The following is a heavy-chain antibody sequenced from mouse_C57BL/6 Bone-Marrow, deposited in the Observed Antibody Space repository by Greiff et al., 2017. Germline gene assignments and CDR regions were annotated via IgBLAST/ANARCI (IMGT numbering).Heavy chain of an antibody. CDR3: ARHGNYLYYSAMDY. CDR2: ISSGGSYT. CDR1: GFTFSSYG. D-gene: IGHD2-1*01. V-gene: IGHV5-6*01. Sequence: EVKLQESGGDLVKPGGSLKLSCAASGFTFSSYGMSWVRQTPDKRLEWVATISSGGSYTYYPDSVKGRFTISRDNAKNTLYLQMSSLKSEDTAMYYCARHGNYLYYSAMDYWGQGTSVTVSS. J-gene: IGHJ4*01.